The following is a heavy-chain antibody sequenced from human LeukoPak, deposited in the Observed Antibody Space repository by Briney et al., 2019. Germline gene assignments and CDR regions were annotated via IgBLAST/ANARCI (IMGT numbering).Heavy chain of an antibody. J-gene: IGHJ4*02. D-gene: IGHD2-21*02. CDR3: ASSGCGGDCYSEKTYYLDY. CDR1: GFSFNSYS. CDR2: ISRSSNYI. V-gene: IGHV3-21*06. Sequence: GGSLRLSCKASGFSFNSYSMNWVRQAPGKGLEWVSSISRSSNYIYYADSMKGRFTISRDNAKISVHLQMNSLSAEDTAIYYCASSGCGGDCYSEKTYYLDYWGPGTLVTVSS.